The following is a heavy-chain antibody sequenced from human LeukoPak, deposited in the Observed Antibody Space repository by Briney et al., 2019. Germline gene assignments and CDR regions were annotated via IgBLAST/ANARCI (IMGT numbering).Heavy chain of an antibody. Sequence: SETLSLTCAVYGGSFSGYYWSWIRQPPGKGLEWIGEINHSGSTNYNPSLKSRVTISVDTSKNQFSLKPSSVTAADTAVYYCARDSITMIDYWGQGTLVTVSS. CDR2: INHSGST. D-gene: IGHD3-22*01. CDR3: ARDSITMIDY. J-gene: IGHJ4*02. V-gene: IGHV4-34*01. CDR1: GGSFSGYY.